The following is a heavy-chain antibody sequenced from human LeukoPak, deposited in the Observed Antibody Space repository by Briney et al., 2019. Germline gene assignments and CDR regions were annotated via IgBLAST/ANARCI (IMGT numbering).Heavy chain of an antibody. D-gene: IGHD6-19*01. CDR3: ARDGSGWYTGYYYYMDV. J-gene: IGHJ6*03. V-gene: IGHV3-74*01. CDR1: GFTFSSYW. CDR2: INSDGSST. Sequence: PGGSLRLSCAASGFTFSSYWMHWVRQAPGKGRVWVSRINSDGSSTSYADSVKGRFTISRDNAKNTLYLQMNSLRAEDTAVYYCARDGSGWYTGYYYYMDVWGKGTTVTVSS.